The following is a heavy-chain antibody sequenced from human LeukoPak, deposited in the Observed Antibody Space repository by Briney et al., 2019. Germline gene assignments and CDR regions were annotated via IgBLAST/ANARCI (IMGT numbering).Heavy chain of an antibody. CDR2: INQDGSQK. CDR1: GFTLSSYW. J-gene: IGHJ4*02. D-gene: IGHD6-6*01. CDR3: ARAVAARSSY. Sequence: PGGSLRLSCAASGFTLSSYWMSWVRQAPGKGLEWVANINQDGSQKYYVDSVKGRFTISRDNVKNSLYLQMNSLRAEDTAVYYCARAVAARSSYWGQGTLVTVSS. V-gene: IGHV3-7*01.